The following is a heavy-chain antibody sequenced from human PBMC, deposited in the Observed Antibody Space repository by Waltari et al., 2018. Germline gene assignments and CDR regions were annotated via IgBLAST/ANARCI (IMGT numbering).Heavy chain of an antibody. CDR2: VHGSGIT. J-gene: IGHJ4*02. V-gene: IGHV4-4*02. CDR1: VQAVSSAYL. D-gene: IGHD2-15*01. CDR3: ARDRGRGLYLDS. Sequence: QFKLQGSGPGLGNPSGALLRTCGLPVQAVSSAYLWNWVRQPPGEGLEWIGQVHGSGITNYTPSVASRVTVSLDTANNHFSLRVTSATAADTAVYYCARDRGRGLYLDSWGPGTLVTVSP.